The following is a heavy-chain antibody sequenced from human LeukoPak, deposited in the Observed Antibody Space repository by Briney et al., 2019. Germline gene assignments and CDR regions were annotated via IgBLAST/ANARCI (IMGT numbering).Heavy chain of an antibody. Sequence: ASVKVSCKASGYTFTSYAMHWVRQAPGQRLEWMGWINAGNGNTKYSQKFQGRVTITRDTSASTAYMELSSLRSEDTAAYYCARSPQNYYDSSGYPGDYWGQGTLVTVSS. J-gene: IGHJ4*02. D-gene: IGHD3-22*01. CDR1: GYTFTSYA. CDR2: INAGNGNT. V-gene: IGHV1-3*01. CDR3: ARSPQNYYDSSGYPGDY.